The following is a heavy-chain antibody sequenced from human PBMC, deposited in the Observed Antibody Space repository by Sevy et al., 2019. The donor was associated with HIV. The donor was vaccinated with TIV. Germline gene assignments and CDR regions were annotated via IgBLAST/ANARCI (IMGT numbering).Heavy chain of an antibody. J-gene: IGHJ4*02. CDR2: ISSSGSTI. Sequence: GGSLRLSCAASGFTFSDYYMSWIRQAPGKGLEWVSYISSSGSTIYYADPVKGRFTISRHNAKNSLYLQMNSLRAEDTALYYCARDSPRLPHSSGYYPSFDYWGQGTLVTVSS. V-gene: IGHV3-11*01. CDR3: ARDSPRLPHSSGYYPSFDY. CDR1: GFTFSDYY. D-gene: IGHD3-22*01.